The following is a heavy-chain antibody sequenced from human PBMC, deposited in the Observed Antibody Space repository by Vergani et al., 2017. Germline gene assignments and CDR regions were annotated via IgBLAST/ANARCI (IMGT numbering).Heavy chain of an antibody. CDR1: GGSFSGYY. J-gene: IGHJ5*02. CDR2: INHSGST. V-gene: IGHV4-34*01. CDR3: ARAYYYDSSGLPLTWFDP. Sequence: QVQLQQWGAGLLKPSETLSLTCAVYGGSFSGYYWSWIRQPPGKGLEWIGEINHSGSTNYNPSLKSRVTISVDTSKNQFSLKLSSVTAADTAVYYCARAYYYDSSGLPLTWFDPWGQGTLVTVSS. D-gene: IGHD3-22*01.